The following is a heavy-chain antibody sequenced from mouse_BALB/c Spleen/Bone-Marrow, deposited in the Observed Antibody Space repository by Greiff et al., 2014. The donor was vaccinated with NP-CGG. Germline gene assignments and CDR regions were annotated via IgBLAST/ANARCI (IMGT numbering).Heavy chain of an antibody. CDR1: GYSITSDYA. V-gene: IGHV3-2*02. J-gene: IGHJ4*01. CDR2: ISYSGST. CDR3: ARKALYYAMDY. Sequence: EVQLQESGPGLVKPSQSLSLTCTVTGYSITSDYAWNWIRQLPGNKLEWMGYISYSGSTSYNPSLKSRISITRDTSKNQFFLQLSSVTTEDTATYYCARKALYYAMDYWGQGTSVTVSS.